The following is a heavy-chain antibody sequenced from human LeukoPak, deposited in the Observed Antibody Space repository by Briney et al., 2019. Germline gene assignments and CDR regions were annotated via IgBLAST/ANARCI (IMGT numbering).Heavy chain of an antibody. CDR3: AKELESSGSWDY. CDR1: GFTFSNYI. Sequence: GGSLRLSCAASGFTFSNYIMSWVRQAPGKGLEWVSAISGSRGSRYYADSVKVRFTISRDNSKNTLDLQMNSLRAEDTAVYFCAKELESSGSWDYWGQGTLVTVSS. J-gene: IGHJ4*02. CDR2: ISGSRGSR. V-gene: IGHV3-23*01. D-gene: IGHD3-22*01.